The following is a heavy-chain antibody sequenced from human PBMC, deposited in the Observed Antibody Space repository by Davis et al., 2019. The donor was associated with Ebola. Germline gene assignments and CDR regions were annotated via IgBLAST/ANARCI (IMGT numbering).Heavy chain of an antibody. D-gene: IGHD5-24*01. J-gene: IGHJ4*02. CDR2: IFPGDSDT. CDR3: ARGTDGYNPGGYFDS. V-gene: IGHV5-51*01. Sequence: GGSLRLSCQGSGYNFIAYWIGWVRQMPGKGLECMGIIFPGDSDTRYSPSFQGQVTISADKSISTAYLQWSSLKASDTAMYYCARGTDGYNPGGYFDSWGQGTLVTVSS. CDR1: GYNFIAYW.